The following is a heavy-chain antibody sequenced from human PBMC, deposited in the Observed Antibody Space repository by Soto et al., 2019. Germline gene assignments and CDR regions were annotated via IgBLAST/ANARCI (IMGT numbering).Heavy chain of an antibody. J-gene: IGHJ4*02. V-gene: IGHV1-46*01. Sequence: ASVKVSCKASGYSFSNYYMHWVRQAPGQGLEWMGIINPSGGSTSYAQNFEGRVTMTRDTSTNTVYMELSSLRSEDTAVYYCARVQTPSGSGSYYSDYWGQGTLVTVSS. D-gene: IGHD3-10*01. CDR3: ARVQTPSGSGSYYSDY. CDR1: GYSFSNYY. CDR2: INPSGGST.